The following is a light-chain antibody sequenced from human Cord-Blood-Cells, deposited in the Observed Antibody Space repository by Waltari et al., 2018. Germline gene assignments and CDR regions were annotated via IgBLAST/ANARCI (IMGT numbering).Light chain of an antibody. CDR2: YKSDSDK. CDR1: SGINVGTYR. Sequence: QAVLTQPSSLSASPGASASPTCTLRSGINVGTYRIYWYQQQPGSPPQYLLRYKSDSDKQQGSGVPSRFSGSKDASANAGIFLISGLQSEDEADYYCMIWHSSAWVFGGGTKLTVL. V-gene: IGLV5-45*03. J-gene: IGLJ3*02. CDR3: MIWHSSAWV.